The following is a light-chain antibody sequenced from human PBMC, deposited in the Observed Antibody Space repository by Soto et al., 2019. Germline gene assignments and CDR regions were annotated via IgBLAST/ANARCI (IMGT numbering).Light chain of an antibody. J-gene: IGLJ1*01. Sequence: QSALTQPPSASGSPGQSVTISCTGTSSDVGGYNYVSWYQQHPGKAPKLMIFEVNKRPSGVPDRFSGSKSGNTASLTVPGLQAEDEADYYCGSYTGGNTYVFGAGTKVTVL. CDR2: EVN. V-gene: IGLV2-8*01. CDR3: GSYTGGNTYV. CDR1: SSDVGGYNY.